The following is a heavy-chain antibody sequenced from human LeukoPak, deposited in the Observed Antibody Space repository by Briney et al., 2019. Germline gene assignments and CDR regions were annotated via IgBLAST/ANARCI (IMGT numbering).Heavy chain of an antibody. Sequence: GASVTVSCKASGYTFTGYYMHWVRQAPGQGGGWMGWINPNSGGTNYAQKFQGRVTITRDTSISTAYMELSRLRSHDTAVYYCARDWGDCYGDHTKEFDYCGQGTLVTVSS. J-gene: IGHJ4*02. CDR2: INPNSGGT. CDR3: ARDWGDCYGDHTKEFDY. V-gene: IGHV1-2*02. CDR1: GYTFTGYY. D-gene: IGHD4-17*01.